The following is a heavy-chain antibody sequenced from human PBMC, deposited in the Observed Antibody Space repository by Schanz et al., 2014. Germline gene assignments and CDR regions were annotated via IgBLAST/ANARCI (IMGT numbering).Heavy chain of an antibody. CDR1: GYTFTSYG. CDR2: ISAYNGHT. D-gene: IGHD2-2*01. CDR3: ARGIPYCSSTSCSGLDAYDV. J-gene: IGHJ3*01. V-gene: IGHV1-18*01. Sequence: QVQLVQSGAEVKKPGASVKVSCKASGYTFTSYGITWVRQAPGQGLEWMGWISAYNGHTTYAQKFQGTVAMTTDTATITAYMELSNVRYDDTAMYYCARGIPYCSSTSCSGLDAYDVWGQGTLVTVSS.